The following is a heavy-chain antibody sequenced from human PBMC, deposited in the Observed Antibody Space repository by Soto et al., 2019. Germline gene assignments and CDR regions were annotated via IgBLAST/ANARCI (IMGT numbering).Heavy chain of an antibody. D-gene: IGHD1-26*01. J-gene: IGHJ4*02. V-gene: IGHV3-11*06. CDR2: ITTSSTYT. CDR1: GGTCVDHD. CDR3: ARHGSYCFDD. Sequence: GGLMRVWKAAAGGTCVDHDGSWIRQAPGKGLEWVSYITTSSTYTYYADSVRGRFTISRDNAKNSLYLQMNSLRAEDTAVYYCARHGSYCFDDWGPGTLVTVSS.